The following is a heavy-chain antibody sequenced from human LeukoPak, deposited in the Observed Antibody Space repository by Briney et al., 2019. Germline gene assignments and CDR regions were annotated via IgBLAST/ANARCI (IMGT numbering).Heavy chain of an antibody. CDR3: ARGSRGIAVAGRGGWFDP. D-gene: IGHD6-19*01. CDR1: GGSFSGYY. CDR2: INHSGST. Sequence: SETLCLTCAVYGGSFSGYYWSWIRQPPGKGLEWIGEINHSGSTNYNPSLKSRVTISVDTSKNQFSLKLSSVTAADTAVYYCARGSRGIAVAGRGGWFDPWGQGTLVTVSS. V-gene: IGHV4-34*01. J-gene: IGHJ5*02.